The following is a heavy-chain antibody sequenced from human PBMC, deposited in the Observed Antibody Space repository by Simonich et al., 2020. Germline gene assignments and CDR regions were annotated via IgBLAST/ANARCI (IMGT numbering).Heavy chain of an antibody. V-gene: IGHV1-2*02. D-gene: IGHD5-12*01. CDR3: ASSKLATIDY. J-gene: IGHJ4*02. CDR2: INPNRGGT. CDR1: GYTFTGYY. Sequence: QVQLVQSGAEVKKPGASVKVSCKASGYTFTGYYMHWVRQAPGKGIEGMGWINPNRGGTNYAQKVQGRVTMTRDTAISTAYMELSRLRSDDTAVYYCASSKLATIDYWGQGTLVTVSS.